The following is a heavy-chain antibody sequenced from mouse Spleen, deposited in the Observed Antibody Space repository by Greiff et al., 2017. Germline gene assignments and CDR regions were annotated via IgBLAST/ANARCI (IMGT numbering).Heavy chain of an antibody. CDR1: GYAFSSYW. Sequence: QVQLQQSGAELVKPGASVKISCKASGYAFSSYWMNWVKQRPGKGLEWIGQIYPGDGDTNYNGKFKGKATLTADKSSSTAYMQLSSLTSEDSAVYFCARFPLYDYDRGGAMDYWGQGTSVTVSS. J-gene: IGHJ4*01. V-gene: IGHV1-80*01. CDR3: ARFPLYDYDRGGAMDY. CDR2: IYPGDGDT. D-gene: IGHD2-4*01.